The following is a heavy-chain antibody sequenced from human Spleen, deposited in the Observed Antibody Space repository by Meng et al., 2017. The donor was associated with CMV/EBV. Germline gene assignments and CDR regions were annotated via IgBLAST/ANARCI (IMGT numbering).Heavy chain of an antibody. Sequence: GESLKISCAASGFTFSSYGMHWVRQAPGKGLEWVAFIRYDGSNKYYADSVKGRFTISRDNSKNTLYLQMNSLRAEDTAVYYCANTPSSYDSFDYWGQGTLVTVSS. CDR1: GFTFSSYG. CDR3: ANTPSSYDSFDY. D-gene: IGHD3-3*01. V-gene: IGHV3-30*02. J-gene: IGHJ4*02. CDR2: IRYDGSNK.